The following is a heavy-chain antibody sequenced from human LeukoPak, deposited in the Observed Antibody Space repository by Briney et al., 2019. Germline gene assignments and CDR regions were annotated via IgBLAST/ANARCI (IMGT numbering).Heavy chain of an antibody. V-gene: IGHV1-2*06. CDR1: GYTLTGYY. CDR2: INPNSGGT. Sequence: ASVKVSCKASGYTLTGYYMHWVRQAPGQGLEWMGRINPNSGGTNYAQKFQGRVTMTRDTSISTAYMELSRLRSDDTAVYYCARGSHNNYYDSSGYPHWGQGTLVTVSS. D-gene: IGHD3-22*01. CDR3: ARGSHNNYYDSSGYPH. J-gene: IGHJ4*02.